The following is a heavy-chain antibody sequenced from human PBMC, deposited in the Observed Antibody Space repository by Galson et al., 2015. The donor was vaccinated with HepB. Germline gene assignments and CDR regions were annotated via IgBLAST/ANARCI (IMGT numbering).Heavy chain of an antibody. V-gene: IGHV3-15*01. CDR2: IKGQTDDETT. CDR1: GFTFNNAW. D-gene: IGHD2-2*01. CDR3: TTDCRSNGCYTYYYYYSYMDV. J-gene: IGHJ6*03. Sequence: SLRLSCAASGFTFNNAWMSWVRQAPGKGLEWVGRIKGQTDDETTDYAEPVKGRFTISRDDSKNTLYLQMNSLKTEDTAVYYCTTDCRSNGCYTYYYYYSYMDVWGKGTKVTVSS.